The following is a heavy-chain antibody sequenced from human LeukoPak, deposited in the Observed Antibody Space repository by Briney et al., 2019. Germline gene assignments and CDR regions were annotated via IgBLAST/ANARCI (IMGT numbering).Heavy chain of an antibody. D-gene: IGHD1-26*01. CDR2: IYYSGST. CDR3: ARGGSGANYYYYMDV. CDR1: GGSISSSSYY. Sequence: SETLSLTCTVSGGSISSSSYYWGWIRQPPGKGLEWIGSIYYSGSTYYNPSLKSRVTISVDTSKNQFSLKLSSVTAADTAVYYCARGGSGANYYYYMDVWGKGTTVTVSS. V-gene: IGHV4-39*07. J-gene: IGHJ6*03.